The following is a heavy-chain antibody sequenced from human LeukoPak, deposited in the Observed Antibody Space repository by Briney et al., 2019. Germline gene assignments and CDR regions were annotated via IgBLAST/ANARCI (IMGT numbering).Heavy chain of an antibody. V-gene: IGHV3-23*01. Sequence: GGSLRLSCAASGFTLSSYAMSWVRQAPGKGLEWVSAISGSGVTTYYADSVKGRFTISRDNSKNTLYLQMNSLRVEDTAVYYCAKGRIVGATTSYDYFDYWGQGTLVTVSS. CDR2: ISGSGVTT. CDR1: GFTLSSYA. CDR3: AKGRIVGATTSYDYFDY. D-gene: IGHD1-26*01. J-gene: IGHJ4*02.